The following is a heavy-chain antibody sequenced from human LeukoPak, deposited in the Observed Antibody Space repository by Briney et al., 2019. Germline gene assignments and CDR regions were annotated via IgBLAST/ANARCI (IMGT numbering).Heavy chain of an antibody. CDR1: GYTFTSYG. CDR3: ARSGYPAPTASYYYYGMDV. J-gene: IGHJ6*02. D-gene: IGHD2-21*02. CDR2: ISAYNGNT. Sequence: ASVKVSCKASGYTFTSYGISWVRQAPGQGLEWMGWISAYNGNTNYAQKLQGRVTMTTDTFTSTAYMELRSLRSDDTAVYYCARSGYPAPTASYYYYGMDVWGQGTTVTVSS. V-gene: IGHV1-18*01.